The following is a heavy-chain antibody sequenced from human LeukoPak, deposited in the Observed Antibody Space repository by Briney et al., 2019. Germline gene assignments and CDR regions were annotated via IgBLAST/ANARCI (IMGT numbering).Heavy chain of an antibody. J-gene: IGHJ4*02. Sequence: GASAKVSCKASGYTFTSNYIHWVRQAPGQGLEWMGMIYPRDGSTGYAQKFQGRVTVTRDTSTSTVHMELSGLRSEDTAVYYCARDQEGFDYWGQGTLVTVSS. CDR1: GYTFTSNY. CDR3: ARDQEGFDY. CDR2: IYPRDGST. V-gene: IGHV1-46*01.